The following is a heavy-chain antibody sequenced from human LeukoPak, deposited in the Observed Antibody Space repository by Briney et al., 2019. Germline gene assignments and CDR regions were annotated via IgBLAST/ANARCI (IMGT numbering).Heavy chain of an antibody. D-gene: IGHD3-16*01. Sequence: ASVKVSCKASGYTFTGQYMHWVRQAPGQGLEWMGWINPNSGGTNCAQKFQGWVTMTRDTSISTAYMELSRLKSDDTAVYYCAREIFETAGRTSGGYYGLDVWGQGTTVTVSS. CDR2: INPNSGGT. V-gene: IGHV1-2*04. J-gene: IGHJ6*02. CDR3: AREIFETAGRTSGGYYGLDV. CDR1: GYTFTGQY.